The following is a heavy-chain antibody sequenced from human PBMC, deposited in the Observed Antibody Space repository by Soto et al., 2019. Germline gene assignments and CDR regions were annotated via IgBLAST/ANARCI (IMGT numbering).Heavy chain of an antibody. Sequence: GSGPTLVNPTQTLTLTCTFSGFSLSTSGVGVGWIRQPPGKALEWLAVVYWNDEKRYSPSLKSRLTITKDTSKNQVVLTMTNMDPVDTATYYCAHIPPGDSLVVPAGPDYFDYWGQGSLVTVSS. CDR2: VYWNDEK. J-gene: IGHJ4*02. V-gene: IGHV2-5*01. CDR1: GFSLSTSGVG. CDR3: AHIPPGDSLVVPAGPDYFDY. D-gene: IGHD2-2*01.